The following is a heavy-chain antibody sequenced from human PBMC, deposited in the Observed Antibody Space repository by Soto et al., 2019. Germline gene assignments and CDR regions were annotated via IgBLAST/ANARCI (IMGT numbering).Heavy chain of an antibody. D-gene: IGHD3-10*01. CDR2: ISAYNGNT. Sequence: QVQLVQSGAEVKKPGASVKVSCKSSGYTFTSYGISWVRQAPGQWLEWMGWISAYNGNTNYAQKLQGRVTMTTDTSTSTAYMELRSLRSDDTAVYYCARMEFKWFGELSPRMERNGMDVWGQGTTVTVSS. J-gene: IGHJ6*02. V-gene: IGHV1-18*01. CDR1: GYTFTSYG. CDR3: ARMEFKWFGELSPRMERNGMDV.